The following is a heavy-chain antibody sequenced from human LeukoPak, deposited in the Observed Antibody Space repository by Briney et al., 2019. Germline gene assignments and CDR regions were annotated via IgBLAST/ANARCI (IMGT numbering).Heavy chain of an antibody. V-gene: IGHV1-8*01. Sequence: GASVKVSCKASGYTFTNYDINWVRQATGQGLEWMGWMNPNSGNAGYAQEFQGRVTMTRNTSISTAYMELGSLRSEDTAVYYCALGRDYYDSSGTPHAFDIWGQGTMVTVSS. CDR1: GYTFTNYD. D-gene: IGHD3-22*01. CDR2: MNPNSGNA. J-gene: IGHJ3*02. CDR3: ALGRDYYDSSGTPHAFDI.